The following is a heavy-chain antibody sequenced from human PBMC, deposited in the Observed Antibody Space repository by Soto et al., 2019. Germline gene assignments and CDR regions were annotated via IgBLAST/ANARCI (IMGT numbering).Heavy chain of an antibody. Sequence: GASVKVPCKASGYTFTSYAMHWVRQAPGQRLEWMGWINAGNGNTKYSQKFQGRVTITRDTSASTAYMELSSLRSEDTAVYYCASSSWLNYYYGMDVWGQGTTVTVSS. CDR2: INAGNGNT. V-gene: IGHV1-3*01. J-gene: IGHJ6*02. CDR3: ASSSWLNYYYGMDV. D-gene: IGHD6-13*01. CDR1: GYTFTSYA.